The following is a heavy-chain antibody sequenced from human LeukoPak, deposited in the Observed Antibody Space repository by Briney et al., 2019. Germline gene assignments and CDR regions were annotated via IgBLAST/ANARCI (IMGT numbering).Heavy chain of an antibody. CDR2: ISSSSSYI. V-gene: IGHV3-21*05. J-gene: IGHJ5*02. D-gene: IGHD6-13*01. CDR1: GFTFSSYE. Sequence: GGSLRLSCAASGFTFSSYEMNWVRQAPGKGLEGVSYISSSSSYIYYADSVKGRFTICRDNSKNPLYLQMNSLRAEDTAVYYCARGDKQLVFERRKGGFDPWGQGTLVTVSS. CDR3: ARGDKQLVFERRKGGFDP.